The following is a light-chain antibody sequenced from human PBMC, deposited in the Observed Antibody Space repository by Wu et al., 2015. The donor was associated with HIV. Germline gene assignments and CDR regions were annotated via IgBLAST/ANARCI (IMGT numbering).Light chain of an antibody. CDR2: DAS. Sequence: SVGDRVTITCQASQDISNXLNWYQQKPRKAPKLLIFDASNLHAGVPIKVQWKWIWDRFTFTISSLQPEDIATYFCQHYDLPLNIFAQGTKLEIK. CDR1: QDISNX. CDR3: QHYDLPLNI. J-gene: IGKJ2*01. V-gene: IGKV1-33*01.